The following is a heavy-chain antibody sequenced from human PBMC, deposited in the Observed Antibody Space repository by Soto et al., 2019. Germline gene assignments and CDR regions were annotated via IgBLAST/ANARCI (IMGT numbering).Heavy chain of an antibody. J-gene: IGHJ4*02. CDR3: SSGGTTVKRRFAF. CDR1: GGTSSSYA. Sequence: QVQVVQSGAEVKKPGSSVRVSCKASGGTSSSYAITWMRQAPGQGLEWMGGIIPILDTTDYAQKLQGRVTFNADASTSTVYMELSSRTSEDTAVYYWSSGGTTVKRRFAFWGQGTLVTGSS. V-gene: IGHV1-69*01. D-gene: IGHD4-4*01. CDR2: IIPILDTT.